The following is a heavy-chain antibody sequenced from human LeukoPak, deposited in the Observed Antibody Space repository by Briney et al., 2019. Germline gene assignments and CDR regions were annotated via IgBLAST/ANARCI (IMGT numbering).Heavy chain of an antibody. D-gene: IGHD3-3*01. CDR1: GFTFSSYG. Sequence: GGYLRLSCAASGFTFSSYGMSWVRQIPGEGLEWVSSISGGSFTTYYADSVKGRFTISRDNSKHTLYLQMNSLRADDTAVYYCAKDYYDSYYFDHWGQGTQVTVSS. CDR3: AKDYYDSYYFDH. CDR2: ISGGSFTT. V-gene: IGHV3-23*01. J-gene: IGHJ4*02.